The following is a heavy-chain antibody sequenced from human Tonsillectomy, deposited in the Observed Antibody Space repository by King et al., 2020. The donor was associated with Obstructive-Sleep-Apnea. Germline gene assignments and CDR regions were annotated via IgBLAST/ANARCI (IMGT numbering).Heavy chain of an antibody. CDR1: GCSLSSGDYF. J-gene: IGHJ3*02. V-gene: IGHV4-30-4*01. D-gene: IGHD3-10*01. CDR3: ATYMVRGVIIRYDAFDI. CDR2: IYYSGGT. Sequence: VQLQESGPGLVKPSQTLSLTCTVSGCSLSSGDYFWSWVRQPPGKGLEWIGNIYYSGGTYYNSSLTSRVTISVDTSKNQFSLKLSSVTAADTAGYYCATYMVRGVIIRYDAFDIWGQGTMVTVSS.